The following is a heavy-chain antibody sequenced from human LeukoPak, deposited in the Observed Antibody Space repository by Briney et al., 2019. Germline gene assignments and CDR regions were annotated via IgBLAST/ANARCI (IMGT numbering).Heavy chain of an antibody. J-gene: IGHJ6*02. CDR1: GGTFSSYA. V-gene: IGHV1-69*04. CDR3: ARENGDSTRYYYGMDV. Sequence: SVKVSCKASGGTFSSYAISWVRQAPGQGLEWMGRIIPILGIANYAQKFQGRVTITADKSTSTAYMELSSLRFEDTAVYYCARENGDSTRYYYGMDVWGQGTTVTVSS. D-gene: IGHD4-17*01. CDR2: IIPILGIA.